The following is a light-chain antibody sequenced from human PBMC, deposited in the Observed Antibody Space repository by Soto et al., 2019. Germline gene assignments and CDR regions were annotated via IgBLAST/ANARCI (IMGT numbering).Light chain of an antibody. CDR2: AAS. J-gene: IGKJ4*01. CDR1: QSISNY. V-gene: IGKV1-39*01. CDR3: QQSYGTPLT. Sequence: DMEMTQSPSSLSASVGDSVTITCRASQSISNYLNWYQHKPGKVPKLLIYAASSLQSGVPTRFSCSGSGTDFTLTINSLQPEDFATYYFQQSYGTPLTFGGGTKVEIK.